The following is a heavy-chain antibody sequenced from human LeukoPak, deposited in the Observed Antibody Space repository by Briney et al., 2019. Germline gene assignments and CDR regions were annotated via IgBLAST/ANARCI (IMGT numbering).Heavy chain of an antibody. J-gene: IGHJ6*03. V-gene: IGHV3-21*01. CDR2: ISSSSNYI. Sequence: GGSLRLSCAASGFTFSSYSMNWVRQAPGKGLEWVSSISSSSNYIYYADSVKGRFTISRDNAKNSLYLQMNSLRDEDTAVYYCAVSRLSRSSNMDVWGKGTTVTVSS. CDR3: AVSRLSRSSNMDV. D-gene: IGHD6-6*01. CDR1: GFTFSSYS.